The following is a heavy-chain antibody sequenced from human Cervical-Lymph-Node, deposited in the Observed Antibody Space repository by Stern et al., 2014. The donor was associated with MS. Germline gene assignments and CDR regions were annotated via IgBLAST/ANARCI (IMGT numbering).Heavy chain of an antibody. D-gene: IGHD1-26*01. V-gene: IGHV1-69*12. Sequence: QVKLEQSGAEVKKPGSSVKVSCKASGGTFSSYAISWVRQPPGQGLDWMGGIIPIFGTANYAQKFQGRVTITADESTSTAYMELSSLRSEDTAVYYCARGELKEGLVRGMDVWGQGTTVTVSS. CDR3: ARGELKEGLVRGMDV. CDR1: GGTFSSYA. CDR2: IIPIFGTA. J-gene: IGHJ6*02.